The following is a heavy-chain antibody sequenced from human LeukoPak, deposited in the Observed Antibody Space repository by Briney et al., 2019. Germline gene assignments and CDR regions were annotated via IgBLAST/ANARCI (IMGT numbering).Heavy chain of an antibody. CDR2: INGEGSST. CDR3: ARHPTPYYYGSGSYYKDYYYYMDV. D-gene: IGHD3-10*01. Sequence: GGSLRLSCAASGFTFSSYWMLWARQAPGKGLVWLSRINGEGSSTNYADSVKGRFTISRDNAKNTLYLQMNSLRAEDTAVYYCARHPTPYYYGSGSYYKDYYYYMDVWGKGTTVTISS. CDR1: GFTFSSYW. J-gene: IGHJ6*03. V-gene: IGHV3-74*01.